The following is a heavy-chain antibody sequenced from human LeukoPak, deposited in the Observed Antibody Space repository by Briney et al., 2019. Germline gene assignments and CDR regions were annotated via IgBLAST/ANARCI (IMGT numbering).Heavy chain of an antibody. CDR1: GGSVSSASYY. CDR3: ARDPPVAGTS. Sequence: SETLSLTCTGSGGSVSSASYYWTWIRQPPGKGLEWIGYIYGSGNTNYNPSLTSRVTISVDTSKSQFSLKLSSVTAADTAVYYWARDPPVAGTSWGQGTLVTVSS. D-gene: IGHD6-19*01. J-gene: IGHJ4*02. V-gene: IGHV4-61*01. CDR2: IYGSGNT.